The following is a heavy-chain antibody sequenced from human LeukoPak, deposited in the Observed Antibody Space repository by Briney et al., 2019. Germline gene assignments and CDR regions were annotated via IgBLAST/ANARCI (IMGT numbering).Heavy chain of an antibody. V-gene: IGHV1-2*02. CDR2: INPNSGGT. D-gene: IGHD5-12*01. J-gene: IGHJ6*03. Sequence: ASVKVSCKASGYTFTGYYMHWVRQAPGQGLERMGWINPNSGGTNYAQKLQGRVTMTRDTSISTAYMELSRLRSDDTAVYYCARVDIVATPYYYYYYYMDVWGKGTTVTVSS. CDR1: GYTFTGYY. CDR3: ARVDIVATPYYYYYYYMDV.